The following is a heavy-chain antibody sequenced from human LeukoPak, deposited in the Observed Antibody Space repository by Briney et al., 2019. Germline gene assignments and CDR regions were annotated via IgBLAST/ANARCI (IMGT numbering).Heavy chain of an antibody. Sequence: PSETLSLTCTVSGGSISSYYWSWIRQPPGKGLEWIGYIYYSGSTNYNPSLKSRVAISVDTSKNQFSLKLSSVTAADTAVYYCARGYNWNYYYYYYYMDVWGKGTTVTVSS. CDR1: GGSISSYY. CDR3: ARGYNWNYYYYYYYMDV. CDR2: IYYSGST. D-gene: IGHD1-7*01. V-gene: IGHV4-59*12. J-gene: IGHJ6*03.